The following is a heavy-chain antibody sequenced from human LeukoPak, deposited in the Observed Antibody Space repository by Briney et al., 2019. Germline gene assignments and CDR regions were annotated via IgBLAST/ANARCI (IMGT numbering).Heavy chain of an antibody. CDR2: ISGSGGST. CDR3: ASSYSSGWYAKKLGVFDY. D-gene: IGHD6-19*01. V-gene: IGHV3-23*01. CDR1: GFTFSSYA. J-gene: IGHJ4*02. Sequence: GGSLRLSCAASGFTFSSYAMSWVRQAPGKGLEWVSAISGSGGSTYYADSVKGRFTISRDNSKNTLYLQMNSLRAEDTAVYYCASSYSSGWYAKKLGVFDYWGQGTLVTVSS.